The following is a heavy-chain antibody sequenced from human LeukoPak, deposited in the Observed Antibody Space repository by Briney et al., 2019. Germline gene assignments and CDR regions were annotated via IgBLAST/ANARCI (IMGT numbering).Heavy chain of an antibody. J-gene: IGHJ5*02. CDR3: ATKGERITIFGVVTAFDP. CDR2: FDPEDGET. D-gene: IGHD3-3*01. CDR1: GYTLTELS. Sequence: ASVKVSCKVSGYTLTELSMHWVRQAPGKGLEWMGGFDPEDGETIYAQKFQGRVTMTEDTSTDTAYMELSSLRSEDTAVYYCATKGERITIFGVVTAFDPWGQGTLVTVSS. V-gene: IGHV1-24*01.